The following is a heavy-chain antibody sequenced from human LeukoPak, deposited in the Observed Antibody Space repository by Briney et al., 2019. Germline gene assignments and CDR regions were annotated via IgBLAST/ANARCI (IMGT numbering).Heavy chain of an antibody. CDR2: ISSNGGST. CDR1: GFTFSSYA. J-gene: IGHJ6*02. D-gene: IGHD5-12*01. V-gene: IGHV3-64*01. CDR3: ARNPYSGYDFGGDYYYYGMDV. Sequence: GGSLRLSCAASGFTFSSYAMHWVRQAPGKGLEYVSAISSNGGSTYYANSVKGRFTISRDNSKNTLYLQMGSLRAEDMAVYYCARNPYSGYDFGGDYYYYGMDVWGQGTTVTVSS.